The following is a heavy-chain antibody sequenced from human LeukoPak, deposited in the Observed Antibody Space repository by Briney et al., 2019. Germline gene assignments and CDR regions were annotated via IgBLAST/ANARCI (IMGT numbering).Heavy chain of an antibody. D-gene: IGHD1-26*01. CDR3: ARDPGVRRDTGATTS. CDR1: GFTFSSYS. CDR2: ISSSSSTI. Sequence: GGSLRLSCAASGFTFSSYSMNWVRQAPGKGLEWVSYISSSSSTIYYADPVKGRFTISRDNAKNSLYLQMNSLRAEDTAVYYCARDPGVRRDTGATTSWGQGTLVTVSS. V-gene: IGHV3-48*01. J-gene: IGHJ5*02.